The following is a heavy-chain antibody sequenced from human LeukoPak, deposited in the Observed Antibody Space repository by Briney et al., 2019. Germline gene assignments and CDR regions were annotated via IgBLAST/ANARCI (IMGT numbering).Heavy chain of an antibody. V-gene: IGHV4-34*01. D-gene: IGHD2-21*01. CDR3: ARHYSGYDP. Sequence: SETLSLTCAVYGVSFSGYYWSWIRQPPGKGLEWIGEINHSGSTNYNPSLKSRVTISVDTSKNQFSLKLSSVTAADTAVYYCARHYSGYDPWGQGTLVTVSS. CDR2: INHSGST. CDR1: GVSFSGYY. J-gene: IGHJ5*02.